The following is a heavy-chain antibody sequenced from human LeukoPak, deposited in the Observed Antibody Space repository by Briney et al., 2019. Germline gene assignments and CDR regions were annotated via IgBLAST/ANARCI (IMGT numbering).Heavy chain of an antibody. Sequence: GESLKISCKDSGSNFVDYWIGWVRQVPGRGLEWVAVIFPGDSETTYSPSFQGQVSISVDTSTYTAYLEWSSLKASDTAIYYCARQDLGDYGRNYFQSWGQGTLVIVSS. CDR3: ARQDLGDYGRNYFQS. V-gene: IGHV5-51*01. J-gene: IGHJ4*02. D-gene: IGHD4-17*01. CDR1: GSNFVDYW. CDR2: IFPGDSET.